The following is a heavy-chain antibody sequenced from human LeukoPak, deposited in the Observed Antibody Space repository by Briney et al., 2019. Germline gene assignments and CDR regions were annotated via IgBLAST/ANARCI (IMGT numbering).Heavy chain of an antibody. D-gene: IGHD6-13*01. CDR2: ISGGSNTI. J-gene: IGHJ3*02. CDR3: AKDRIAAAGTEAFDI. Sequence: GGSLRLSCAASGFTFSSHTMNWVRQAPGKGLEWVSSISGGSNTIFYANSVRGRFTISRDNSKNTLYLQMNSLRAEDTAVYYCAKDRIAAAGTEAFDIWGQGTMVTVSS. V-gene: IGHV3-21*01. CDR1: GFTFSSHT.